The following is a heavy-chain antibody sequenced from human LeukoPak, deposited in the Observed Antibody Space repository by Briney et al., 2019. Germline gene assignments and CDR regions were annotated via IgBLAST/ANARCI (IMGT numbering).Heavy chain of an antibody. CDR3: ATPYSGGCHGLDI. CDR2: IYYSGST. J-gene: IGHJ3*02. CDR1: GGSISSNKYY. V-gene: IGHV4-39*01. Sequence: PSETLSLTCTVSGGSISSNKYYWGWIRQPPGKGLEWIGSIYYSGSTYYNPSLKSRVTISVDTSKNQFSLKLSSVTAADTAVYYCATPYSGGCHGLDIWGQGTMVTVSS. D-gene: IGHD1-26*01.